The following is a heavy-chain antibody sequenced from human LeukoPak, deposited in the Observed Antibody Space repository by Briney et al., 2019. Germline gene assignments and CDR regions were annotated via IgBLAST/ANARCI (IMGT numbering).Heavy chain of an antibody. CDR3: ARDGTDGVTSNFDY. CDR1: GHTFTGYY. J-gene: IGHJ4*02. V-gene: IGHV1-2*02. Sequence: ASVKVSCKASGHTFTGYYMHWVRQAPGQGLEWMGWINPNSGGTNYAQKLQGRVTMTTDTSTSTAYMELRSLRSDDTAVYYCARDGTDGVTSNFDYWGQGTLVTVSS. CDR2: INPNSGGT. D-gene: IGHD2-2*01.